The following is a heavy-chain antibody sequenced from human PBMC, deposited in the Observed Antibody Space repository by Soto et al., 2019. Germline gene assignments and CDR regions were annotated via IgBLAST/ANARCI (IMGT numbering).Heavy chain of an antibody. CDR2: INPNSGGT. CDR1: GYTFTGYY. CDR3: ARGGSLWFGELSADYYGMDV. J-gene: IGHJ6*02. V-gene: IGHV1-2*04. Sequence: QVQLVQSGAEVKKPGASVKVSCKASGYTFTGYYMHWVRQAPGQGLEWMGWINPNSGGTNYAQKFQGWVTMTRDTSHSTAYMELSRLRSDDTAVYYCARGGSLWFGELSADYYGMDVWGQGTTVTVSS. D-gene: IGHD3-10*01.